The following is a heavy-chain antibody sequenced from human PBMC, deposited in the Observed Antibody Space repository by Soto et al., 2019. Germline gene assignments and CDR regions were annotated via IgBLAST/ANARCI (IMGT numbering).Heavy chain of an antibody. V-gene: IGHV4-59*08. Sequence: PSETLSLTCTISGGPMNNYYCSWFRQPRGQGLEWIGYMGYNGFTRYNPSLRSRVAISLDTAKNQFSLNLSSVTAAGTALYYCARQGFGELHGLVDVWGQGITVT. D-gene: IGHD3-10*01. CDR3: ARQGFGELHGLVDV. CDR1: GGPMNNYY. CDR2: MGYNGFT. J-gene: IGHJ6*02.